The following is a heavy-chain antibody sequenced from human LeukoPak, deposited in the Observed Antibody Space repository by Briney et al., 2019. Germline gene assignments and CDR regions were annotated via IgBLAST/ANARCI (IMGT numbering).Heavy chain of an antibody. CDR2: IKQDGSEK. Sequence: GGSLRLSCVASGFTFSRFWMNWVRQTPGKGLEWVANIKQDGSEKHYVDPVKGRFTISRDNAMNSLYLQMNSLSAEDTAVYYCARLGGPFDFWGQGILVTVSS. D-gene: IGHD4-23*01. J-gene: IGHJ4*02. CDR1: GFTFSRFW. V-gene: IGHV3-7*03. CDR3: ARLGGPFDF.